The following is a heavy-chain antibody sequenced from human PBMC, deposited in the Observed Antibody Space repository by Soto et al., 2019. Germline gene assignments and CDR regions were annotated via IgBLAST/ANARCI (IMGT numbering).Heavy chain of an antibody. CDR3: VKWAAARPGYYYGMDV. CDR1: GFTFSSYA. CDR2: ISGSGGST. J-gene: IGHJ6*02. Sequence: GGSLRLSCAASGFTFSSYAMSWVRQAPGKGLEWVSAISGSGGSTYYADSVKGRFTISRDNSKNTLYLQMNSLRAEDTAVYYCVKWAAARPGYYYGMDVWGQGTTVTVSS. D-gene: IGHD6-6*01. V-gene: IGHV3-23*01.